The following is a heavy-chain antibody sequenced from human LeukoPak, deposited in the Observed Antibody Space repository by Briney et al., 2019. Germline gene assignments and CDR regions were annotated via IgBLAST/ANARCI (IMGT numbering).Heavy chain of an antibody. V-gene: IGHV4-31*03. CDR2: INYSGNA. CDR3: ARNELISSNYYYYGMDV. Sequence: KPSQTLSLTCTVSGGSISSGGNYWTWIRQNPGKGLEWIGYINYSGNAYYNPSLKSRVTISVDTSKNQFSLKLSSVTAADTAVYYCARNELISSNYYYYGMDVWGQGTTVTVSS. J-gene: IGHJ6*02. CDR1: GGSISSGGNY.